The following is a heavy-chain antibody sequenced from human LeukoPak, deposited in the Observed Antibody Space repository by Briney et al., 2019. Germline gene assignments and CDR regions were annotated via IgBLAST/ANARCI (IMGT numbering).Heavy chain of an antibody. Sequence: PSETLSLTCSVSGDSISSSSYYWGWIRQPPGKGLEWIGISYYSGSTYYNPSLKSRVTISVDTSKNQFSLKLSSVTAADTAVYFCARRRAASDEAFDIWGQGTMVTVPS. CDR2: SYYSGST. V-gene: IGHV4-39*01. CDR3: ARRRAASDEAFDI. CDR1: GDSISSSSYY. D-gene: IGHD5-24*01. J-gene: IGHJ3*02.